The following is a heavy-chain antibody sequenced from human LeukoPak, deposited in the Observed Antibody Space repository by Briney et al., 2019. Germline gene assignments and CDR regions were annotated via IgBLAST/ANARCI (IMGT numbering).Heavy chain of an antibody. D-gene: IGHD2-2*01. CDR3: AKMGTYCVITGCYVGLDDVFDF. J-gene: IGHJ3*01. CDR1: GYTFTNYW. V-gene: IGHV5-51*01. CDR2: IYPGDSDT. Sequence: GESLKISCKGSGYTFTNYWIGWVRQMPGKGLEWMGIIYPGDSDTRYSPSFQGQVTISADKSISTAYLQWSSLKASDTAMYYCAKMGTYCVITGCYVGLDDVFDFWGQGTMVTFSS.